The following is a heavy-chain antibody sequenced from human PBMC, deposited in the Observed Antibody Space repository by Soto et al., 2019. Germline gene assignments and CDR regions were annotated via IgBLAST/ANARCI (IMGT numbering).Heavy chain of an antibody. CDR3: ARDYRRLSGYSGYHAH. CDR2: ISYDGSNK. V-gene: IGHV3-30-3*01. D-gene: IGHD5-12*01. J-gene: IGHJ4*02. Sequence: GESLKISCAASGFTFSSYAMHWVRQAPGKGLEWVAVISYDGSNKYYADSVKGRFTISRDNSKNTLYLQMNSLRAEDTAVYYCARDYRRLSGYSGYHAHWGQGTLVTVSS. CDR1: GFTFSSYA.